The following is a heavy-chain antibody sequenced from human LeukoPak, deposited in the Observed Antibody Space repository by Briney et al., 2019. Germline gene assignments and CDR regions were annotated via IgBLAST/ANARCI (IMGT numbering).Heavy chain of an antibody. CDR2: IQYDGSYK. Sequence: GGSLRLSCAASGFTFSTYGIHWVRQAPGKGLEWVAFIQYDGSYKFYADSVQGRFSISRDNSKNTLFLQMNSLRAEDTAVYYCARGGGYSYAPLFDYWGQGTLVTVSS. D-gene: IGHD5-18*01. V-gene: IGHV3-30*02. CDR1: GFTFSTYG. CDR3: ARGGGYSYAPLFDY. J-gene: IGHJ4*02.